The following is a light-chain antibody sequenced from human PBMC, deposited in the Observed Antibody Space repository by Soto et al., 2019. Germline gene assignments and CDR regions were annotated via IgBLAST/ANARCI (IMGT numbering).Light chain of an antibody. Sequence: EIVLRQSPDTLSLSPGERATLSCGASQSLSSRSLAWYQQKPGLAPRLLIYETSTRATGIPDRFSGGGSGTDFTLTISRLEPDDFAVYYCQQYVTSPLTFGGGTKVEI. J-gene: IGKJ4*01. CDR3: QQYVTSPLT. V-gene: IGKV3D-20*01. CDR1: QSLSSRS. CDR2: ETS.